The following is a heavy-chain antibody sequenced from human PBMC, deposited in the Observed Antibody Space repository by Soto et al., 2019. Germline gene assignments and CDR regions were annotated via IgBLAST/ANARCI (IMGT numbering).Heavy chain of an antibody. CDR3: ARDGQHIAAAGTPAIDY. Sequence: VQLLESGGGLVQPGGSLRLSCTASGFTFSSYAMHWVRQAPGKGLEWVAVISYDGSNKYYADSVKGRFTISRDNSKNTLDLQMNSLRAEDTAGYYCARDGQHIAAAGTPAIDYWGQGSLVTVSS. V-gene: IGHV3-30-3*01. CDR2: ISYDGSNK. D-gene: IGHD6-13*01. J-gene: IGHJ4*02. CDR1: GFTFSSYA.